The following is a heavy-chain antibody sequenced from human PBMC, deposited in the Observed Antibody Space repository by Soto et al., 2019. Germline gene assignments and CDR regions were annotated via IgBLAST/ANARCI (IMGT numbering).Heavy chain of an antibody. CDR1: RDTFSAYT. V-gene: IGHV1-3*01. Sequence: GASVKVCCRAARDTFSAYTMNWVRHAPGQSREWMGWINVGSGNTRYSQNFQGRVSITRDTSASTVYMELTGPESEDTAMYYCARDTETLGPRANDALDIWGQGTMVTVSS. D-gene: IGHD3-3*02. CDR2: INVGSGNT. J-gene: IGHJ3*02. CDR3: ARDTETLGPRANDALDI.